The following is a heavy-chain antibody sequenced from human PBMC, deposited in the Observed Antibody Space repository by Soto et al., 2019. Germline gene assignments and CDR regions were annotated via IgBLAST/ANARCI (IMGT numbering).Heavy chain of an antibody. CDR1: GGTFSSYT. Sequence: ASVKVSCKASGGTFSSYTISWVRQAPGQGLEWMGRIIPILGIANYAQKFQGRVTITADKSTSTAYMELSSLRSEDTAVYYCALDYGSGSYPRDWGQGTLVTVSS. D-gene: IGHD3-10*01. J-gene: IGHJ4*02. CDR2: IIPILGIA. V-gene: IGHV1-69*02. CDR3: ALDYGSGSYPRD.